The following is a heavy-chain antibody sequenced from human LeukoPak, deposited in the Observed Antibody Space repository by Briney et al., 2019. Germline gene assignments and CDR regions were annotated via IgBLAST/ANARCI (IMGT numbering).Heavy chain of an antibody. CDR1: GFTFSSYG. D-gene: IGHD4-11*01. Sequence: PGGSLRLSCAASGFTFSSYGMHWVRQAPGKGLEWVAVISYDGSNKYYADSVKGRFTISRDNSKNTLYLQMNSLRAEDMALYYCAKGLFISRMVPWQKLQEDAFDIWGQGTMVTVSS. CDR3: AKGLFISRMVPWQKLQEDAFDI. CDR2: ISYDGSNK. J-gene: IGHJ3*02. V-gene: IGHV3-30*19.